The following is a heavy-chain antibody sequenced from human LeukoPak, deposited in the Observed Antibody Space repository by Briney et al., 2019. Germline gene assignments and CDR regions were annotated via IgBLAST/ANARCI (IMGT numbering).Heavy chain of an antibody. CDR3: ARVGEQLN. D-gene: IGHD6-13*01. V-gene: IGHV3-48*04. J-gene: IGHJ4*02. CDR1: GFTFGSYS. CDR2: ISSSSSTI. Sequence: GGSLRLSCAASGFTFGSYSMNWVRQAPGKGLEWVSYISSSSSTIYYADSVKGRFTISRDNAKNPLYLQMNSLRAEDTAVYYCARVGEQLNWGQGTLVTVSS.